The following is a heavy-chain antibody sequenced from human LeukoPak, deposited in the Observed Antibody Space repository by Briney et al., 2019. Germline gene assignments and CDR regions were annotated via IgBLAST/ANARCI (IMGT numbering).Heavy chain of an antibody. CDR3: ARGTAAAGIEYFQH. D-gene: IGHD6-13*01. Sequence: GGSLRLSCAASGFTFSNYNMNWVRQAPGKGLEWVSSISSSSSYIYYADSVKGRFTISRDNAKNSLYLQMNSLRAEDTAVYYCARGTAAAGIEYFQHWGQGTLVTVSS. CDR2: ISSSSSYI. CDR1: GFTFSNYN. V-gene: IGHV3-21*01. J-gene: IGHJ1*01.